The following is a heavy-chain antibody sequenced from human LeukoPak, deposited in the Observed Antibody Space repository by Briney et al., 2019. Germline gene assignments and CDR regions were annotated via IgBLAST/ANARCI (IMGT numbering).Heavy chain of an antibody. V-gene: IGHV3-72*01. CDR3: ATYYSGSGSFSSWGY. CDR2: SRNKANSYTT. D-gene: IGHD3-10*01. J-gene: IGHJ4*02. Sequence: GGSLRLSCAASGFTFSDHYMDWVRQAPGKGLECIGRSRNKANSYTTEYAASVKGRFTISRDDSRNLLYLQMSSLKIEDTAVYYCATYYSGSGSFSSWGYWGQGTLVTVSS. CDR1: GFTFSDHY.